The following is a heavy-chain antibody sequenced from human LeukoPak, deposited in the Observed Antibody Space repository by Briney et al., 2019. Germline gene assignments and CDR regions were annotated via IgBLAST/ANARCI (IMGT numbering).Heavy chain of an antibody. J-gene: IGHJ4*02. D-gene: IGHD6-13*01. CDR2: MNPNSGST. V-gene: IGHV1-8*01. CDR1: GYTFTSYD. CDR3: VFHPEYSSSWYGDHAEQSDY. Sequence: GASVKVSCKASGYTFTSYDINWVRQATGQGLEWMGWMNPNSGSTGYAQKFQGRVTMTRNTSISTAYMELSSLRSEDTAVYYCVFHPEYSSSWYGDHAEQSDYWGQGTLVTVSS.